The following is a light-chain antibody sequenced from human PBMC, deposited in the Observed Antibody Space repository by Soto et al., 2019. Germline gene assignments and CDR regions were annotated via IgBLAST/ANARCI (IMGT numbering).Light chain of an antibody. CDR3: QQYDGLPLT. Sequence: DIQMTQSPSSLSASLGDRVTINCQASQDIRKSLNWYHQKPGEAPKLLIYAASNLETGVPSRFSGSGSGTTFTLTISSLQAEDIATYYCQQYDGLPLTFGGGARVELK. CDR1: QDIRKS. J-gene: IGKJ4*01. CDR2: AAS. V-gene: IGKV1-33*01.